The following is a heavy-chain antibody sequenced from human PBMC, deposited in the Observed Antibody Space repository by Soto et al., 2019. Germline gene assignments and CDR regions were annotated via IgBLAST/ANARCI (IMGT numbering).Heavy chain of an antibody. V-gene: IGHV1-2*04. CDR1: GGTFSSYA. J-gene: IGHJ4*02. CDR3: ARDTCDSSGWYGVDY. Sequence: GASVKVSCKASGGTFSSYAISWVRQAPGQGLEWMGWINPNSGGTNYAQKFQGWVTMTRDTSISTAYMELGRLRSDDTAVYYCARDTCDSSGWYGVDYWGQGTLVTVSS. CDR2: INPNSGGT. D-gene: IGHD6-19*01.